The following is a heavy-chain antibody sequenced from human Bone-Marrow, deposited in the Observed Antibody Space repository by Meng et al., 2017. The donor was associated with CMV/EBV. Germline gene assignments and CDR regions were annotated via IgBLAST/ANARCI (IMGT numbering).Heavy chain of an antibody. CDR2: IRYDGSNK. Sequence: GESLKISCAASGFTFSSYGMHWVRQAPGKGLEWVAFIRYDGSNKYYADSVKGRFTISRDNSKNTLYLQMISLRAEDTAVYYCAKDPKARIAAAGDIFDYWGQGTLVTVSS. CDR3: AKDPKARIAAAGDIFDY. J-gene: IGHJ4*02. V-gene: IGHV3-30*02. D-gene: IGHD6-13*01. CDR1: GFTFSSYG.